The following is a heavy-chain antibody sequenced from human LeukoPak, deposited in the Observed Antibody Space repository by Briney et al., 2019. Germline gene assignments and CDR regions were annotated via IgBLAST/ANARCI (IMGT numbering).Heavy chain of an antibody. D-gene: IGHD3-9*01. CDR2: IYYSGST. CDR3: ASYDILTGFH. V-gene: IGHV4-59*01. Sequence: SETLSLTCTVSGGSISSYYWSCIRQPAGKGLEWIGYIYYSGSTNYNPSLKSRVTISVDTSKNQFSLKLSSVTAADTAVYYCASYDILTGFHWGQGTLVTVSS. J-gene: IGHJ4*02. CDR1: GGSISSYY.